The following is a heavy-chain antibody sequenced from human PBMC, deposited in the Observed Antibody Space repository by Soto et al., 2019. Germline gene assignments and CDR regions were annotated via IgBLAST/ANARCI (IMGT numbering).Heavy chain of an antibody. V-gene: IGHV1-69*12. D-gene: IGHD3-22*01. CDR2: IIPIFGTA. CDR1: GGTFSRYA. J-gene: IGHJ3*02. CDR3: AIVYYDSSGPPDDAFDI. Sequence: QVQLVQSGAEVKKPGSSVKVSCKASGGTFSRYAISWVRQAPGQGLEWMGGIIPIFGTANYAQKFQGRVTITADESTSTAYMELSSLRSDDTAVYYCAIVYYDSSGPPDDAFDIWGQGTMVTVSS.